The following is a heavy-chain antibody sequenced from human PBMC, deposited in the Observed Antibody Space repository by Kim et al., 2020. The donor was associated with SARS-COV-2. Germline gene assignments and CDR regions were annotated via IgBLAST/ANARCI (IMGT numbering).Heavy chain of an antibody. J-gene: IGHJ4*02. CDR3: ARRSRGNSRRFDY. Sequence: IPTLRGRVSIPADTSKNQFSLRVSSVTATDTAVYYCARRSRGNSRRFDYWGQGTLVTVSS. D-gene: IGHD6-13*01. V-gene: IGHV4-39*01.